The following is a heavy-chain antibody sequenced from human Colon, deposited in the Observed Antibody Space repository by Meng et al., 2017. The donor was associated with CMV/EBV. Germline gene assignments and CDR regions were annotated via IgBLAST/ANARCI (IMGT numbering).Heavy chain of an antibody. V-gene: IGHV3-23*01. CDR1: GFTFSSYA. Sequence: SCKASGFTFSSYAMSWVRQAPGKGLEWVSAISGSGGSTYYADSVKGRFTISRDNSKNTLYLQMNSLRAEDTAVYYCAKGCDFWSGYSEHYFDYWGQGTLVTVSS. CDR3: AKGCDFWSGYSEHYFDY. D-gene: IGHD3-3*01. CDR2: ISGSGGST. J-gene: IGHJ4*02.